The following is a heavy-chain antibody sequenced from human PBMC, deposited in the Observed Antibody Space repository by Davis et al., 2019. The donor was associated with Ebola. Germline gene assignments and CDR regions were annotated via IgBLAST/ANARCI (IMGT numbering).Heavy chain of an antibody. D-gene: IGHD3-3*01. CDR1: GFTFSSYW. J-gene: IGHJ6*04. CDR3: ARDLHSGANLEWLSSLGMDV. V-gene: IGHV3-74*01. Sequence: GESLKISCAASGFTFSSYWMHWVRQAPGKGLVWVSRIKSDGSSTSYADSVEGRFTISRDNAKNTLFLQMNSLRAEDTAVYYCARDLHSGANLEWLSSLGMDVWGKGTTVTVSS. CDR2: IKSDGSST.